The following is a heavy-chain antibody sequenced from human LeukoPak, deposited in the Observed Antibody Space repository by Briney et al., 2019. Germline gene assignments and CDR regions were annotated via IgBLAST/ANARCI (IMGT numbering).Heavy chain of an antibody. CDR2: IYYSGST. V-gene: IGHV4-59*01. D-gene: IGHD5-24*01. J-gene: IGHJ4*02. CDR1: GGSISSYY. CDR3: ARGGEMATIPDY. Sequence: MTSETLSLTCTVSGGSISSYYWSWIRQPPGKGLEWIGYIYYSGSTNYNPSLKSRVTISVDTSKNQFPLKLSSVTAADTAVYYCARGGEMATIPDYWGQGTLVTVSS.